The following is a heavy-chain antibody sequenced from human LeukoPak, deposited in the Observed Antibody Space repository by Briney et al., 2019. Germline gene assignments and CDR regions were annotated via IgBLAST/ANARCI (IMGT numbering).Heavy chain of an antibody. CDR2: INTDGSST. V-gene: IGHV3-74*01. Sequence: GGSLRLSCAASGFTFSSYWMHWVRHAPGKGLVWVSRINTDGSSTSYADSVKGRFTISRDNSKNTLYLQMNSLRAEDTAVYYCAKPLFDGFLECPIDYWGQGTLVTVSS. D-gene: IGHD3-3*01. J-gene: IGHJ4*02. CDR3: AKPLFDGFLECPIDY. CDR1: GFTFSSYW.